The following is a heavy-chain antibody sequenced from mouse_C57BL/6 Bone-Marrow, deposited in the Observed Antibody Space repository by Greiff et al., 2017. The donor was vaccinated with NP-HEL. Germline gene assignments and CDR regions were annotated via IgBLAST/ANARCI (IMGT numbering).Heavy chain of an antibody. Sequence: LQQPGAELVRPGSSVKLSCKASGYTFTSYWMHWVKQRPIQGLEWIGNIDPSDCETHYNQKFKDKATLTVDKSSSTAYMQLSSLTSEDSAVYYCARERYYYGSSWDYWGQGTTLTVSS. D-gene: IGHD1-1*01. V-gene: IGHV1-52*01. CDR1: GYTFTSYW. CDR2: IDPSDCET. CDR3: ARERYYYGSSWDY. J-gene: IGHJ2*01.